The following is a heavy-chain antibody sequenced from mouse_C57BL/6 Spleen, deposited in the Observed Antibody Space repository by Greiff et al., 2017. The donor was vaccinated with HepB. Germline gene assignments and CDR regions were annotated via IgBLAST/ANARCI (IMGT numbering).Heavy chain of an antibody. D-gene: IGHD2-3*01. CDR1: GFTFSSYA. CDR2: ISSGGDYI. CDR3: TRANDGYYYYFDY. V-gene: IGHV5-9-1*02. J-gene: IGHJ2*01. Sequence: EVQGVESGEGLVKPGGSLKLSCAASGFTFSSYAMSWVRQTPEKRLEWVAYISSGGDYIYYADTVKGRFTISRDNARNTLYLQMSSLKSEDTAMYYCTRANDGYYYYFDYWGQGTTLTVSS.